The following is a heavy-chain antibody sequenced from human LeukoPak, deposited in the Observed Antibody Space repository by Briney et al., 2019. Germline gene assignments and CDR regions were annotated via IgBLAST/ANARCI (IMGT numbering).Heavy chain of an antibody. V-gene: IGHV4-59*01. D-gene: IGHD2-21*02. CDR1: GGSISSYD. CDR2: IYYSGST. J-gene: IGHJ3*02. CDR3: ARVLPIVVVTDALDVFDI. Sequence: SETLSLTCTISGGSISSYDWSWIRQPPGKGLEWIGNIYYSGSTKYNPSLKSRVTISVDTSKNQFSLKLHSVTAADTAVYYCARVLPIVVVTDALDVFDIWGQGTMVTVSS.